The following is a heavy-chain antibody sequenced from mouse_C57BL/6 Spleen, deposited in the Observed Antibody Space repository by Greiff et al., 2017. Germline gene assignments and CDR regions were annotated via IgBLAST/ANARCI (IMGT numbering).Heavy chain of an antibody. CDR3: AREGYYGSSYWYFDV. CDR1: GYSFTDYN. D-gene: IGHD1-1*01. J-gene: IGHJ1*03. CDR2: INPNYGTT. Sequence: EVQRVESGPELVKPGASVKISCKASGYSFTDYNMNWVKQSNGKSLEWIGVINPNYGTTSYNQKFKGKATLTVDQSSSTAYMQLNSLTSEDSAVYYCAREGYYGSSYWYFDVWGTGTTVTVSS. V-gene: IGHV1-39*01.